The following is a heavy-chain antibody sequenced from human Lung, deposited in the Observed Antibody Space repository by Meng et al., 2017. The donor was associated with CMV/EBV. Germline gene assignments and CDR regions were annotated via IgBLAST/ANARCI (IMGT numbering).Heavy chain of an antibody. Sequence: SXXVSXKGSGATFSSYAITWVRPAPGQGLEGMGTIIPILAITKYAQKFQGRVTITADKTPRTVYMELCSLRADDTAGDYCGRYADSVSVSAATREYWFDPWGQGTLVTVSS. D-gene: IGHD2-15*01. CDR3: GRYADSVSVSAATREYWFDP. CDR1: GATFSSYA. J-gene: IGHJ5*02. V-gene: IGHV1-69*04. CDR2: IIPILAIT.